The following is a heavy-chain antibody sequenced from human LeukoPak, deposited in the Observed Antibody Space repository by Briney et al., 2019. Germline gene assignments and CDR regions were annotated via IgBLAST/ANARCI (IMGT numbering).Heavy chain of an antibody. D-gene: IGHD3-3*01. CDR1: GYTFTDYY. CDR2: VDPEDGET. V-gene: IGHV1-69-2*01. CDR3: ATISPGRFLEWSESPYNWFDP. Sequence: ASVKISCKVSGYTFTDYYMHWVQQAPGKGLEWMGLVDPEDGETIYAEKFQGRVTITADTSTDTAYMELSSLRSEDTAVYYCATISPGRFLEWSESPYNWFDPWGQGTLVTVSS. J-gene: IGHJ5*02.